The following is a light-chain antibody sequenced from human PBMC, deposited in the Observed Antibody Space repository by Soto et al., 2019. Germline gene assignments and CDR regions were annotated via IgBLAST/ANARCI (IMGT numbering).Light chain of an antibody. CDR2: DAS. Sequence: DIQMTQSPSTLSASVGDRVTITCRASQSISSWLAWYQQKPGQAPKLLIYDASSLESGVPSRFSGSGSCTEFTLTISSLQPDDFATYYCQQYNSYSPETFGQGTKVEIQ. CDR1: QSISSW. CDR3: QQYNSYSPET. V-gene: IGKV1-5*01. J-gene: IGKJ1*01.